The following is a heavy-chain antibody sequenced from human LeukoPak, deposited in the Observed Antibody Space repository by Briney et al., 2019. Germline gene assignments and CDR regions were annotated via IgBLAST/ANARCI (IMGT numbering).Heavy chain of an antibody. CDR1: GFTFDDYA. Sequence: PGGSLRLSCVASGFTFDDYAMHWVRQAPGKGLEWVSGISWNSGSIGYAESVKGRFTISRDNAKNSLYLQMNSLRAEDMALYYCAKDNEAIAAAGTVLEYWGQGTLVTVSS. CDR2: ISWNSGSI. J-gene: IGHJ4*02. D-gene: IGHD6-13*01. CDR3: AKDNEAIAAAGTVLEY. V-gene: IGHV3-9*03.